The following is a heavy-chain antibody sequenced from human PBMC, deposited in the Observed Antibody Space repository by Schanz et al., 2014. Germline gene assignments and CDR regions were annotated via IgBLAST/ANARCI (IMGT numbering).Heavy chain of an antibody. CDR2: ISAYNGST. CDR3: ARSAGRDFWSGYYTRFDY. CDR1: GYTFTSYG. D-gene: IGHD3-3*01. Sequence: QVQLVQSGAEVKKPGASVKVSCKASGYTFTSYGISWVRQAPGQGLGWMGWISAYNGSTKYPQKLQGRVTMTTDTSTSTAYMELSSLRSEDTAVYYCARSAGRDFWSGYYTRFDYWGQGTLVTVSS. J-gene: IGHJ4*02. V-gene: IGHV1-18*01.